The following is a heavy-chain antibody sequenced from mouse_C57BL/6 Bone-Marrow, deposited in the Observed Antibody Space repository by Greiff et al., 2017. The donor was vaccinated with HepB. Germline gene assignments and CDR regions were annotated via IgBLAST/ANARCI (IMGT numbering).Heavy chain of an antibody. V-gene: IGHV3-6*01. Sequence: EVQVVESGPGLVKPSQSLSLTCSVTGYSITSGYYWNWIRQFPGNKLEWMGYISYDGSNNYNPSLKNRISITRDTSKNQFFLKLNSVTTEDTATYYCARRVGRAFYAMDYWGQGTSVTVSS. CDR1: GYSITSGYY. CDR2: ISYDGSN. CDR3: ARRVGRAFYAMDY. J-gene: IGHJ4*01. D-gene: IGHD3-3*01.